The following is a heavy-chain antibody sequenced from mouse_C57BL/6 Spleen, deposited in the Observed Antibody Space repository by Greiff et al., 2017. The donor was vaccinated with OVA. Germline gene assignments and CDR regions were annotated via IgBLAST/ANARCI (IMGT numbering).Heavy chain of an antibody. CDR2: INYDGSST. D-gene: IGHD4-1*01. Sequence: EVQLVESEGGLVQPGSSMKLSCTASGFTFSDYYMAWVRQVPEKGLEWVANINYDGSSTYYLDSLKSRFIISRDNAKNILYLQMSSLKSEDTAMYYCARDTRTGTEGYFDYWGQGTTLTVSS. CDR3: ARDTRTGTEGYFDY. V-gene: IGHV5-16*01. J-gene: IGHJ2*01. CDR1: GFTFSDYY.